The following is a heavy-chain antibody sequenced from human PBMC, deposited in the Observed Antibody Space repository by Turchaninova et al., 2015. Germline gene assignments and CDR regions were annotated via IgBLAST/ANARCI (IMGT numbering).Heavy chain of an antibody. CDR2: IYNSGST. CDR3: ASEAGYCTNGVCPDYFDY. V-gene: IGHV4-30-4*08. Sequence: QVQLQESGPGLVKPSQTLSLTCTVSGGSISSGDYYWSWIRQPPGKGLEWLGYIYNSGSTYYNPSLKGRVTISVDTSKNQFSLKLSSVTAADTAVYYCASEAGYCTNGVCPDYFDYWGQGTLVTVSS. D-gene: IGHD2-8*01. J-gene: IGHJ4*02. CDR1: GGSISSGDYY.